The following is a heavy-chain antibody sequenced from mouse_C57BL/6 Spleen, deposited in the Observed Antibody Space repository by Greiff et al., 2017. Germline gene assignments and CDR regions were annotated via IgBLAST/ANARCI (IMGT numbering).Heavy chain of an antibody. CDR1: GFTFSDAW. CDR3: TTGNWAY. D-gene: IGHD2-1*01. V-gene: IGHV6-6*01. J-gene: IGHJ3*01. CDR2: IRNKANNHAT. Sequence: EVKLEESGGGLVQPGGSMKLSCAASGFTFSDAWMDWVRQSPEKGLEWVAEIRNKANNHATYYAESVKGRFTISRDDSKSSVYLQMNSLRAEDTGIYYCTTGNWAYWGQGTLVTVSA.